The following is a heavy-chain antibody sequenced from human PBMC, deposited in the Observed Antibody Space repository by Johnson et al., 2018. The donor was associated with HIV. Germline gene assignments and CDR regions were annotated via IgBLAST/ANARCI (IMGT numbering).Heavy chain of an antibody. V-gene: IGHV3-30*19. CDR2: ISYYGSNK. J-gene: IGHJ3*02. CDR3: ARVGISWSWRDAFDI. Sequence: QEQLVESGGGVVQPGRSLRLSCAASGFTFSSYGMHWVRQAPGKGLEWVAVISYYGSNKYYADSVKGRFTISRDNSKNTLYLQMNSLRAEDTAVYYCARVGISWSWRDAFDIWGQGTMVTVSS. D-gene: IGHD3-3*01. CDR1: GFTFSSYG.